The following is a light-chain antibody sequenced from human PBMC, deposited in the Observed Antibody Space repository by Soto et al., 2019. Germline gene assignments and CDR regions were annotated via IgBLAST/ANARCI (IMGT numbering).Light chain of an antibody. J-gene: IGLJ1*01. CDR1: GSDVGGFDY. CDR3: TSYTSTGPFV. Sequence: QSVLTQPASVSGSLGQSVTISCAGTGSDVGGFDYVSWYQQHPGKAPKLIIYDVTTRSSGVSNRFSGSKSGNTASLTISGLQAEDESDFYCTSYTSTGPFVFGSGTKLTVL. V-gene: IGLV2-14*01. CDR2: DVT.